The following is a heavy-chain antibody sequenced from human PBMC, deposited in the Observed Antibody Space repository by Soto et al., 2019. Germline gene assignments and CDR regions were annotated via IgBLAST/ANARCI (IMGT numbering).Heavy chain of an antibody. CDR3: LNGDYY. CDR2: INRDSTVI. V-gene: IGHV3-48*01. J-gene: IGHJ4*02. Sequence: EEQLVESGGGLVQPGGSLRLSCAASGFSFSTHYMNWVRQTPGKGLAWVSSINRDSTVIKYADSVKGRFPISRDNARNSLSLQRTGLRAADTAVYYCLNGDYYVGPGTLVIVSS. CDR1: GFSFSTHY. D-gene: IGHD3-16*01.